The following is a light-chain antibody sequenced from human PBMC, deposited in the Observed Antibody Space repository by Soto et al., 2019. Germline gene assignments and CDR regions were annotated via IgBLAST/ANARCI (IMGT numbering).Light chain of an antibody. CDR3: QQYDSSFT. J-gene: IGKJ4*01. CDR2: GAS. Sequence: VLTQSPDTLSLSPGERATLSCTASQHVTTTYIAWYQQKFGHAPRLLIYGASTRATGTPDRFTGGGFGTDFPLTISRVEPEDLAVYYCQQYDSSFTFGGGTQV. CDR1: QHVTTTY. V-gene: IGKV3-20*01.